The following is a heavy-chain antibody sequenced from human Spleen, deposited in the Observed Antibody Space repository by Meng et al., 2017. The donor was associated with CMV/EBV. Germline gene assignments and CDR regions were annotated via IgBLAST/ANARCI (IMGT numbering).Heavy chain of an antibody. V-gene: IGHV3-11*01. J-gene: IGHJ4*02. Sequence: GESLKISCAASGFTFSDYYMSWIRQAPGKGLDWVSYIISRGSTIYYAGSVKGRFTISRDNAKNTLYLQMNSLRAEDTAIYYCAKALSIFGVIFLEWGQGTLVTVSS. D-gene: IGHD3-3*01. CDR3: AKALSIFGVIFLE. CDR2: IISRGSTI. CDR1: GFTFSDYY.